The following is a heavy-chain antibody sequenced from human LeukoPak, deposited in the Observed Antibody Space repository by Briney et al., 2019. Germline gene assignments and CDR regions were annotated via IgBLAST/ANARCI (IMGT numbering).Heavy chain of an antibody. CDR2: ISGSGGST. D-gene: IGHD3-10*01. V-gene: IGHV3-23*01. CDR3: AKAYHYGSGSSFDY. CDR1: GFTFSSYA. Sequence: PGGSLRLSCAASGFTFSSYAMSWVRQAPGKGLEWVSAISGSGGSTYYADSVKGRFTISRDNSKNTLYLQMNSLRAEDTAIYYCAKAYHYGSGSSFDYWGQGTLVTVSS. J-gene: IGHJ4*02.